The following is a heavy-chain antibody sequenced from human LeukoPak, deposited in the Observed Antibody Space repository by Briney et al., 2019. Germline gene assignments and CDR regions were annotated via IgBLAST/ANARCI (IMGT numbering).Heavy chain of an antibody. CDR2: IRYDGSSK. J-gene: IGHJ4*02. CDR3: ARDRGGYSYGTHFDY. V-gene: IGHV3-30*02. CDR1: GFTFNSYG. D-gene: IGHD5-18*01. Sequence: GGSLRLSCAASGFTFNSYGIHWVRQAPGKGLEWVAFIRYDGSSKYYVDSVKGRFTISRDNSKNTLYLQMNSLRAEDTAVYYCARDRGGYSYGTHFDYWGQGTLVTVSS.